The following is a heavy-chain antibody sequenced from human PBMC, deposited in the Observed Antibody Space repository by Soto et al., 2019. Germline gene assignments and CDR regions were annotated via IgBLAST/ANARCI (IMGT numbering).Heavy chain of an antibody. Sequence: QVQLVESGGGLVKPGGSLRLSCAASGFSFSDHFMSWIRQAPGKGLEWVSYISRTSSYTNYADSVKGRFTISRDNDKNTLYLQMNSLRAEDTAVYYCARDVTQYGSSFHAFDIWGQGTMVTVSS. CDR1: GFSFSDHF. CDR3: ARDVTQYGSSFHAFDI. V-gene: IGHV3-11*05. CDR2: ISRTSSYT. D-gene: IGHD6-13*01. J-gene: IGHJ3*02.